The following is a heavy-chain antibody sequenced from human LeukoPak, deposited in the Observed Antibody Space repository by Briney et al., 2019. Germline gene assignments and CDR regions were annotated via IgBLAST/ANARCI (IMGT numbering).Heavy chain of an antibody. CDR3: ATAYDLREYFDY. CDR2: FDPEDGET. D-gene: IGHD3-3*01. J-gene: IGHJ4*02. V-gene: IGHV1-24*01. Sequence: ASVKVSCKVSGYTLTELSMHWVRQAPGKGLEWMGGFDPEDGETIYAQKFQGRVTMTEDTSTGTAYMELSSLRSEDTAVYYCATAYDLREYFDYWGQGTLVTVSS. CDR1: GYTLTELS.